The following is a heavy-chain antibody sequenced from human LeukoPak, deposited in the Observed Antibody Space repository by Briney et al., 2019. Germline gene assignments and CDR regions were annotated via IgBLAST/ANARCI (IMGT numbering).Heavy chain of an antibody. CDR3: ARLPWQQLVLGKAFDI. Sequence: PGGSLRLSCAASGFTFSSYSMNWVRQAPGKGLEWVSSISSSSSYIYYADSVKGRFTISRDNAKSSLYLQMNSLRAEDTAVYYCARLPWQQLVLGKAFDIWGQGTMVTVSS. D-gene: IGHD6-13*01. J-gene: IGHJ3*02. CDR1: GFTFSSYS. CDR2: ISSSSSYI. V-gene: IGHV3-21*04.